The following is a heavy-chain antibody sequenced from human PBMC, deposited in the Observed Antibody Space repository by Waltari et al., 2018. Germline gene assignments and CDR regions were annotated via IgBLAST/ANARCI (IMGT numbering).Heavy chain of an antibody. D-gene: IGHD3-22*01. J-gene: IGHJ3*02. CDR3: ARASGYYPDAFDI. CDR1: GFTFICDG. Sequence: QVQLVDSGGGVVQLGRSLRLSCAASGFTFICDGMHWVRQAPGKGLEWVAVIWYDGSNKYYADSVKGRFTISRDNSKNTLYLQMNSLRAEDTAVYYCARASGYYPDAFDIWGQGTMVTVSS. CDR2: IWYDGSNK. V-gene: IGHV3-33*01.